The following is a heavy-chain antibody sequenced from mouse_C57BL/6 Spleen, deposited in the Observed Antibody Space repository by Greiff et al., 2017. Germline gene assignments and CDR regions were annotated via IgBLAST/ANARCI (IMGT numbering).Heavy chain of an antibody. J-gene: IGHJ3*01. CDR2: IHPNSGST. CDR1: GYTFTSYW. V-gene: IGHV1-64*01. CDR3: ARLPYGSGTY. D-gene: IGHD1-1*01. Sequence: QVQLQQPGAELVKPGASVKLSCKASGYTFTSYWMHWVKQRPGQGLEWIGMIHPNSGSTNYNEKFKSKATLTVDKSSSTAYMQLISLTSEDSAVYYCARLPYGSGTYWGQGTLVTVSA.